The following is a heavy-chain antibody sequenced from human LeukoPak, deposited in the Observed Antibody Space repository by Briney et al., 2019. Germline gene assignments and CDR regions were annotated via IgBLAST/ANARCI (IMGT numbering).Heavy chain of an antibody. Sequence: GGSLRLSCAASGFTFSSYAMHWVRQAPGKGLEYVSAISSNGGSTYYANSVKGRFTISRDNSKNTLYPQMGSLRAEDMAVYYCAGSYGSGSYPYRGWFDPWGQGTLVTVSS. CDR3: AGSYGSGSYPYRGWFDP. V-gene: IGHV3-64*01. CDR2: ISSNGGST. J-gene: IGHJ5*02. CDR1: GFTFSSYA. D-gene: IGHD3-10*01.